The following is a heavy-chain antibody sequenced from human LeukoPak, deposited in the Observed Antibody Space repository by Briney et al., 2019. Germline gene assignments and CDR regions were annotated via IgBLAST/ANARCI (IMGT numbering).Heavy chain of an antibody. J-gene: IGHJ3*02. D-gene: IGHD3-10*01. CDR3: AKGLVRGVDDAFDI. CDR1: GFTFDDYA. CDR2: ISWNSGSI. V-gene: IGHV3-9*01. Sequence: GGSLRLSCAASGFTFDDYAMHWVRQAPGKGLEWVSGISWNSGSIGYADSVKGRLTISRDNAKNSLYLQMNSLRAEDTALYYCAKGLVRGVDDAFDIWGQGTMVTVSS.